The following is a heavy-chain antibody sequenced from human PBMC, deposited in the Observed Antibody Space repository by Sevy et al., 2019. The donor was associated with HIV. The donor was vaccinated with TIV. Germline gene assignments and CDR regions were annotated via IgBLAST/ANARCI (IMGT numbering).Heavy chain of an antibody. CDR2: IHHSGST. J-gene: IGHJ4*02. CDR3: WGGGPLGGFCSRGYFFDS. D-gene: IGHD3-22*01. V-gene: IGHV4-34*03. CDR1: GASFRNFY. Sequence: SETLSLTCAVYGASFRNFYWSWIRQSPGKGLEWIGEIHHSGSTNFNPSLESRVTMSEDKSKSQFSLKLRAVTAADTGVYLWWGGGPLGGFCSRGYFFDSWGPGTLVTVSS.